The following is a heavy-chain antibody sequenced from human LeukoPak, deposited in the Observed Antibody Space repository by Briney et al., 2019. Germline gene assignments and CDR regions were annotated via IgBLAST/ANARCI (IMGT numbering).Heavy chain of an antibody. CDR3: ARGWFGELSPLDY. CDR2: ISYDGRNK. V-gene: IGHV3-30*04. Sequence: GRSLRLSCAASGFTFSSYAMHRVRQAPGKGLEGVAVISYDGRNKYYADSVKGRFTISRDNSKNTLYLQMNSLRAEDTAVYYCARGWFGELSPLDYWGQGTLVTVSS. D-gene: IGHD3-10*01. J-gene: IGHJ4*02. CDR1: GFTFSSYA.